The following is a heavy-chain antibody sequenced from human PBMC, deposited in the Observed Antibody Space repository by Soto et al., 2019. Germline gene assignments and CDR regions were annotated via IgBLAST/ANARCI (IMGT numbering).Heavy chain of an antibody. CDR3: ARVEVGDYGSMDV. D-gene: IGHD4-17*01. Sequence: GGSLRLSCAASGFTFSSYGMHWVRQAPGKGLEWVAVIWYDGSNKYYADSVKGRFTISRDNSKNTLYLQMNSLRAEDTAVYYCARVEVGDYGSMDVWGQGTTVTVSS. J-gene: IGHJ6*02. CDR1: GFTFSSYG. CDR2: IWYDGSNK. V-gene: IGHV3-33*01.